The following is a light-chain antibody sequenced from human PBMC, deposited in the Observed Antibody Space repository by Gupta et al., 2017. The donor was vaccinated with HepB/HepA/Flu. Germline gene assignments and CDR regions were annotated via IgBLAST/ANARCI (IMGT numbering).Light chain of an antibody. Sequence: GSPGQSITISCTGTSSDVGGYNYVSWYQQHPGKAPQLMIYDVSNRPSGVANRFSGSKSGNTASLTISGLQAEDEADYYCSSYTSRSTVVFGGGTKLTVL. CDR3: SSYTSRSTVV. CDR2: DVS. CDR1: SSDVGGYNY. V-gene: IGLV2-14*03. J-gene: IGLJ2*01.